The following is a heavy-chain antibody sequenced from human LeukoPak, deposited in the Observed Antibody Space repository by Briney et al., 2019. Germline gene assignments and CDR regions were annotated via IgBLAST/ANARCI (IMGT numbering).Heavy chain of an antibody. CDR3: AREVDTAMWQVFGY. D-gene: IGHD5-18*01. CDR2: IWYDGSNK. J-gene: IGHJ4*02. V-gene: IGHV3-33*01. CDR1: GFTFSSYG. Sequence: GGSLRLSCAASGFTFSSYGMHWVRQAPGKGLEWVAVIWYDGSNKYYADSVRGRFTISRDNSKNTLYLQMNSLRAEDTAVYYCAREVDTAMWQVFGYWGQGTLVTVSS.